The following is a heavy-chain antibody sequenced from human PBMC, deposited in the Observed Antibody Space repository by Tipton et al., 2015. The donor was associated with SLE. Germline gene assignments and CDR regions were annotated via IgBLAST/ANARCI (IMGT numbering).Heavy chain of an antibody. Sequence: TLSLTCAVSGYSISSGYYWGWIRQPPGKRLEWIGSIYHSGSTYYNPSLKSRVTISVDTSKNQFSLKLSSVTAADTAVYYCARDAYYYDSSGLDWGQGTLVTVSS. CDR3: ARDAYYYDSSGLD. D-gene: IGHD3-22*01. CDR2: IYHSGST. J-gene: IGHJ4*02. CDR1: GYSISSGYY. V-gene: IGHV4-38-2*02.